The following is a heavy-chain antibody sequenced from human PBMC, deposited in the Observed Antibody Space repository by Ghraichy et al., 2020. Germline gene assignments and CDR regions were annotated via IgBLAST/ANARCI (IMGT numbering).Heavy chain of an antibody. CDR3: ARGRRVYATGVNWFDP. D-gene: IGHD2-8*01. CDR1: GGSFSGYY. J-gene: IGHJ5*02. V-gene: IGHV4-34*01. CDR2: INHSGST. Sequence: YAVYGGSFSGYYWSWIRQPPGKGLEWIGEINHSGSTNYNPSLKSRVTISVDTSKNQFSLKLSSVTAADTAVYYCARGRRVYATGVNWFDPWGQGTLVTVSS.